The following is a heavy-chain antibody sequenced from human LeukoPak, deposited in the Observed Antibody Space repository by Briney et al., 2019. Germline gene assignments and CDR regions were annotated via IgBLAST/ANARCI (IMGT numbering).Heavy chain of an antibody. CDR2: IYSGGST. Sequence: GGSLRLSCAASGFTVSSNYMSWVRQAPGKGLEWVSVIYSGGSTYYADSVKGRFTISRDNSKNTLYLQMNSLRAEDTAVYYCARKESSIAAQGDYWGQGTLVTVSS. CDR1: GFTVSSNY. J-gene: IGHJ4*02. V-gene: IGHV3-66*01. D-gene: IGHD6-6*01. CDR3: ARKESSIAAQGDY.